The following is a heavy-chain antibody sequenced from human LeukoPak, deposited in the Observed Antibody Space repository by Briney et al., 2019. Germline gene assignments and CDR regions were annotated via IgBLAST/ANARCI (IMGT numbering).Heavy chain of an antibody. CDR3: AKNYYDSSLWGGIDPHAFDI. CDR1: GGSISSGSYY. J-gene: IGHJ3*02. D-gene: IGHD3-22*01. CDR2: IYTSGST. V-gene: IGHV4-61*02. Sequence: PSETLSLTCTVSGGSISSGSYYWSWIRQPAGKGLEWIGRIYTSGSTNYNPSLKSRVTISVDTSKKQLSLKLSSVTAADTAVYYCAKNYYDSSLWGGIDPHAFDIWGQGTMVTVSS.